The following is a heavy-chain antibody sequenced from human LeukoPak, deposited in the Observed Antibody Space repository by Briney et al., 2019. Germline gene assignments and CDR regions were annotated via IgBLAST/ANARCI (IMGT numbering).Heavy chain of an antibody. CDR3: ASDPSGSYHGWFDP. J-gene: IGHJ5*02. Sequence: PSETLSLTCTVSGGSISSYYWSWIRQPPGKGLEWIGYIYYSGSTNYNPSLKSRVTISVDTSKNQFSLKLSSVTAAGTAVYYCASDPSGSYHGWFDPWGQGTLVTVSS. D-gene: IGHD1-26*01. V-gene: IGHV4-59*01. CDR2: IYYSGST. CDR1: GGSISSYY.